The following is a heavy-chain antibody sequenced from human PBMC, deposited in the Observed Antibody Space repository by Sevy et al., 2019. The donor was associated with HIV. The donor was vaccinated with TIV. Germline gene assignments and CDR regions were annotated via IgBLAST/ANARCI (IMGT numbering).Heavy chain of an antibody. CDR1: GFTVSGNY. CDR2: IDSGGST. J-gene: IGHJ6*02. CDR3: AGDRYYDASGYYYYYYGMDV. Sequence: GGSLRLSCEASGFTVSGNYMAWVRLAPGKGLEWVSLIDSGGSTYYGDSVKGRFTISRDNAKNTLYLQMNPLRAEDTVVYFCAGDRYYDASGYYYYYYGMDVWGQGTTVTVSS. D-gene: IGHD3-22*01. V-gene: IGHV3-66*01.